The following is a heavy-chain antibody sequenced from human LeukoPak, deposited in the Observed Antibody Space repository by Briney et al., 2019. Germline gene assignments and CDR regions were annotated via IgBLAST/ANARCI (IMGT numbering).Heavy chain of an antibody. V-gene: IGHV4-4*07. CDR3: ARSNDFWTGYYEK. CDR2: IYVSGST. Sequence: SETLSLTCTVSGGSISSYYWSWIRQPAGKGLEWIGRIYVSGSTDYNPSLESRVTILKDMSKNQLYLRLSSVTAADTAVYYCARSNDFWTGYYEKWGQGTLVTVSS. D-gene: IGHD3/OR15-3a*01. CDR1: GGSISSYY. J-gene: IGHJ4*02.